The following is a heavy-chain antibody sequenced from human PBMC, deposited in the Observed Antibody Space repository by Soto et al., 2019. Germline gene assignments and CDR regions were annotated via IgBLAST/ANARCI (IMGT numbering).Heavy chain of an antibody. CDR3: ARSIAAGLDY. CDR2: IYYSGST. D-gene: IGHD6-13*01. CDR1: GGTMSSSSYY. J-gene: IGHJ4*02. V-gene: IGHV4-39*01. Sequence: SETLSLTCTVSGGTMSSSSYYWGWIRQPPGKGLEWIGSIYYSGSTYYNPSLKSRVTISVDTSKNQFSLKLSSVTAADTAVYYCARSIAAGLDYWGQGTLVTVSS.